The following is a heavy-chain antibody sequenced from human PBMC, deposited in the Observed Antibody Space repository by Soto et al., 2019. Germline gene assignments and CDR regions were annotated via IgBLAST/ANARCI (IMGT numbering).Heavy chain of an antibody. CDR1: GGTFNNYA. CDR3: AREGVRVIVVVVAATHPLDHYYYGMDV. CDR2: IIPIFDTA. J-gene: IGHJ6*02. V-gene: IGHV1-69*13. D-gene: IGHD2-15*01. Sequence: GASVKVSCKASGGTFNNYAISWVRQAPGQGLEWMGGIIPIFDTANYAQKFQGRVTITADESTSTAYMELSSLRSEDTAVYYCAREGVRVIVVVVAATHPLDHYYYGMDVWGQGTTVTVSS.